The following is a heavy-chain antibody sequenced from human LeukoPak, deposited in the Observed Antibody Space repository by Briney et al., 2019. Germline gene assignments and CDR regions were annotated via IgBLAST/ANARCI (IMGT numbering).Heavy chain of an antibody. CDR2: IYYSGST. D-gene: IGHD3-10*01. CDR1: GGSISSSSYY. V-gene: IGHV4-39*02. CDR3: ARERHYGSGSYYNAGRYWYFDL. J-gene: IGHJ2*01. Sequence: SETLSLTCTVSGGSISSSSYYWGWIRQPPGKGLEWIGSIYYSGSTYYNPPLKSRVTISVDTSKNQFSLKLSSVTAADTAVYYCARERHYGSGSYYNAGRYWYFDLWGRGTLVTVSS.